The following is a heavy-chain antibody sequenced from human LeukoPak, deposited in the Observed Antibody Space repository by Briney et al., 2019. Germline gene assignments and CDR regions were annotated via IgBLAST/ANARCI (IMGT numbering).Heavy chain of an antibody. Sequence: GXSLRLSCAASGFTFSSYAMSWVRQAPGKGLEWVSLISGVGGSTYYADSVKGRFTISRDNSKNSLSLQMNSLRTEDTALYFCAKGIPMAGPIIQHWGQGTLVTVSS. CDR2: ISGVGGST. CDR3: AKGIPMAGPIIQH. J-gene: IGHJ1*01. D-gene: IGHD6-19*01. V-gene: IGHV3-43*02. CDR1: GFTFSSYA.